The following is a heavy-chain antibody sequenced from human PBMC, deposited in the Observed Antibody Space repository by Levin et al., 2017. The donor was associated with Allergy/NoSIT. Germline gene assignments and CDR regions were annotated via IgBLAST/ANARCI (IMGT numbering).Heavy chain of an antibody. Sequence: LSLTCAASGFTFSDYYMSWIRQAPGKGLEWVSYISSSGSTIYYADSVKGRFTISRDNAKNSLYLQMNSLRAEDTAVYYCAREYYYGSGSVNWGQGTLVTVSS. CDR3: AREYYYGSGSVN. CDR2: ISSSGSTI. V-gene: IGHV3-11*01. D-gene: IGHD3-10*01. J-gene: IGHJ4*02. CDR1: GFTFSDYY.